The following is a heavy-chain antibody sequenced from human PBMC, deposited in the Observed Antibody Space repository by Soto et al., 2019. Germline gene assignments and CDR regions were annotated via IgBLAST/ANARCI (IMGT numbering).Heavy chain of an antibody. V-gene: IGHV3-23*01. Sequence: SGGSLRLSCAASGFTFNSSAMSWVRQAPGKGLEWVSAISGSGGSTYYADSVKGRFTISRDNSKNTLYLQMNSLRAEDTAVYYCAKDEAAGHESDFGHWGQGTWVTVPS. D-gene: IGHD6-13*01. CDR3: AKDEAAGHESDFGH. CDR1: GFTFNSSA. CDR2: ISGSGGST. J-gene: IGHJ4*02.